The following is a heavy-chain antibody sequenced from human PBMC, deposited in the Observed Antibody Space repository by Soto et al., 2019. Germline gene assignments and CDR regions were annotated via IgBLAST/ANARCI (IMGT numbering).Heavy chain of an antibody. CDR3: ARGVXTAAAGTGYYYYYGMDV. Sequence: PSGTLSLTCAVYGGSFSCYYWSWIRQPPGKGLEWIGEINHSGSTNYNPSLKSRVTISVDTSKNQFSLKLSSVTAADTAVYYCARGVXTAAAGTGYYYYYGMDVWGQGTTVTVSS. D-gene: IGHD6-13*01. J-gene: IGHJ6*01. V-gene: IGHV4-34*01. CDR1: GGSFSCYY. CDR2: INHSGST.